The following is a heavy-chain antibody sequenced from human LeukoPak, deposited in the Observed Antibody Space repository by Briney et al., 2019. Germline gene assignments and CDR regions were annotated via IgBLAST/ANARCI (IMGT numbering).Heavy chain of an antibody. Sequence: ASETLSLTCTVSGGSISSYYWSWIRRPPGKGLEWIGYIYYSGSTNYNPSLKSRVTISVDTSKNQFSLKLSSVTAADTAVYYCARVASGWYDYWGQGTLVTVSS. V-gene: IGHV4-59*01. CDR3: ARVASGWYDY. CDR1: GGSISSYY. D-gene: IGHD6-19*01. J-gene: IGHJ4*02. CDR2: IYYSGST.